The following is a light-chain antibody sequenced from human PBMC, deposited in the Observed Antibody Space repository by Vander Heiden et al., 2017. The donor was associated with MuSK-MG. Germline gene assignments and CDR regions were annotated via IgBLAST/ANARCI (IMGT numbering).Light chain of an antibody. CDR2: EGN. Sequence: QSALTPPAPVSGSPGQSITISCTGSSSDVGNYNLVSWYQQHPGRAPEVIIFEGNKRPSGVSNRFSGSSSGNTASLTISGLQAEDEADYYCCSFADRTWVFGGGTKLTVL. V-gene: IGLV2-23*01. J-gene: IGLJ3*02. CDR3: CSFADRTWV. CDR1: SSDVGNYNL.